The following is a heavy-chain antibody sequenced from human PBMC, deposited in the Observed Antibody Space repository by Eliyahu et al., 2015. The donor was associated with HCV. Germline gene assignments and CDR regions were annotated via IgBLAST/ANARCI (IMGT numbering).Heavy chain of an antibody. CDR3: ARDLGYNSALDY. J-gene: IGHJ4*02. CDR1: GFTFSGYS. D-gene: IGHD1-1*01. Sequence: EVQLVESGGGLVQSGGSLRLSCTASGFTFSGYSMNWVRQAPGKGLEWLSYISSRSDTRYYTDSVKGRFTVSRDNAKNSLYLQMNSLRDEDTAVYYCARDLGYNSALDYWGQGTLVTVSA. CDR2: ISSRSDTR. V-gene: IGHV3-48*02.